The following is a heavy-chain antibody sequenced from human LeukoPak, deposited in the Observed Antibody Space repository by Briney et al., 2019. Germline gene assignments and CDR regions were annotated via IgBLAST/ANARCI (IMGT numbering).Heavy chain of an antibody. Sequence: SETLSLTCAVSGGSFSGYYWSWIRQPPGKGLEWIGEINHSGSTNYNPSLKSRVTISVDTSKNQFSLKLSSVTAADTAVYYCAKTQYSSSWRTFDYWGQGTLVTVSS. D-gene: IGHD6-13*01. J-gene: IGHJ4*02. CDR3: AKTQYSSSWRTFDY. CDR1: GGSFSGYY. V-gene: IGHV4-34*01. CDR2: INHSGST.